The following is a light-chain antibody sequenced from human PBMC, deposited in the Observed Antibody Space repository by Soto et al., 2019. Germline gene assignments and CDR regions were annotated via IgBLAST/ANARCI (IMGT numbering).Light chain of an antibody. J-gene: IGKJ1*01. CDR2: AAS. Sequence: QLTQSPSSLSASVGDRVTITCRASQDISGYVAWYQQRPGRAPQLLIYAASALHTGVPSRFSGSGSGTDFTLTITSLQPEDFGTYYCQHPKWAFGQGTTVEI. CDR1: QDISGY. CDR3: QHPKWA. V-gene: IGKV1-9*01.